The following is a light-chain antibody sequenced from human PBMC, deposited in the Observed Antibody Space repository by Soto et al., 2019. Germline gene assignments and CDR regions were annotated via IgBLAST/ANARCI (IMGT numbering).Light chain of an antibody. CDR2: GVS. Sequence: IVLTQSPGTLSLSPGERATLSCRASQPGSNSYLAWYQQKSGQAPRLLIYGVSTRATGTPDRFSGSGSGTEFTLTIRRLEPEDFAVYFCQHYVYPQWTFGPGTKVDI. CDR3: QHYVYPQWT. J-gene: IGKJ1*01. CDR1: QPGSNSY. V-gene: IGKV3-20*01.